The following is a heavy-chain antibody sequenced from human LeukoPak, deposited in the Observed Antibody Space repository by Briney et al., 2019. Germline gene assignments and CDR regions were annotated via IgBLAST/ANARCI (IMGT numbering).Heavy chain of an antibody. CDR2: IYPGDSDT. D-gene: IGHD3-10*01. J-gene: IGHJ4*02. Sequence: GESLKISFKGSGYSFKNYWIAWVRQMPGKGLEWMGIIYPGDSDTKYNPSFEGQVTISADKSISTAYLQWSSLKASDTAMYYCARRRAVRGVYYFDNWGQGTLVTVSS. V-gene: IGHV5-51*01. CDR1: GYSFKNYW. CDR3: ARRRAVRGVYYFDN.